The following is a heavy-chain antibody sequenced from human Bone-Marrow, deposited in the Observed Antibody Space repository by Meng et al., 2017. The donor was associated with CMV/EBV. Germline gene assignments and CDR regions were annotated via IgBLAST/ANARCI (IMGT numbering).Heavy chain of an antibody. Sequence: VSDGSISSGGYYWSWIRQHPGKGLEWIGYIYYSGSTYYNPSLKSRVTISVDTSKNQFSLKLSSVTAADTAVYYCATENGGNEGGFDPWGQRTLVTVSS. CDR3: ATENGGNEGGFDP. V-gene: IGHV4-31*02. J-gene: IGHJ5*02. D-gene: IGHD4-23*01. CDR1: DGSISSGGYY. CDR2: IYYSGST.